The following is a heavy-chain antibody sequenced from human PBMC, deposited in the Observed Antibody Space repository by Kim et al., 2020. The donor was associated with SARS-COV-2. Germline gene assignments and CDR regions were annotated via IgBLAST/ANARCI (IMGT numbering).Heavy chain of an antibody. J-gene: IGHJ5*02. CDR3: ARGNRGYSSGWYGWFDP. CDR1: GYTFTSYD. D-gene: IGHD6-19*01. CDR2: MNPNSGNT. Sequence: ASVKVSCKASGYTFTSYDINWVRQATGQGLEWMGWMNPNSGNTGYAQKFQGRVTMTRNTSISTAYMELSSLRSEDTAVYYCARGNRGYSSGWYGWFDPWGQGTLVTVSS. V-gene: IGHV1-8*01.